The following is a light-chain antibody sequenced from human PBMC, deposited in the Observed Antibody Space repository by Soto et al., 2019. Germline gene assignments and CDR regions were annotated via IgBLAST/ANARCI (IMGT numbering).Light chain of an antibody. J-gene: IGLJ3*02. CDR1: SSNIGSNT. Sequence: QSVLTQPPSASGSPGQRVTFSCSGSSSNIGSNTVNWYQQLPGTAPKLLIYSNNQRPSGVPDRFSGSRSGTSASLAISGLQSEDEADYYCAAWDGSLSGVVFGGGTKLTVL. V-gene: IGLV1-44*01. CDR2: SNN. CDR3: AAWDGSLSGVV.